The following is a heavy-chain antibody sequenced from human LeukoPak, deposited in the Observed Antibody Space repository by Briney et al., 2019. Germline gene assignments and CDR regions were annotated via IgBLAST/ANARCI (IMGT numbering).Heavy chain of an antibody. CDR2: SSGSGSYT. V-gene: IGHV3-23*01. Sequence: GGSLRLSCAASGFTFSSYAMSWVRQAPGKGLEWVSASSGSGSYTYYGDSVKGRFTISRDNSKNSLYLQMNSLRAEDTALYYCAKASGIAVAGNLDYWGQGTLVTVSS. CDR1: GFTFSSYA. CDR3: AKASGIAVAGNLDY. D-gene: IGHD6-19*01. J-gene: IGHJ4*02.